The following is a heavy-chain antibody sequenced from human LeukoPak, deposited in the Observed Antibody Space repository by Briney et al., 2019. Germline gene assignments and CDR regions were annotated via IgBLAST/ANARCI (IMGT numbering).Heavy chain of an antibody. J-gene: IGHJ3*01. CDR1: GDSITSGSYY. Sequence: SETLSPTCTVSGDSITSGSYYWAWVRQPPGKGLEWIGSISYSGSTYYNPPLKSRATMSVDTSKNQFSLHLTSVTAADTAVYFCARDDYGVFDAFDVWGQGTVVTVSS. V-gene: IGHV4-39*01. D-gene: IGHD3-16*01. CDR2: ISYSGST. CDR3: ARDDYGVFDAFDV.